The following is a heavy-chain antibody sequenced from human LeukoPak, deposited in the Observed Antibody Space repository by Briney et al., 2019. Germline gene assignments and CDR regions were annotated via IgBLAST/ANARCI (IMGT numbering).Heavy chain of an antibody. V-gene: IGHV4-39*07. J-gene: IGHJ5*02. Sequence: PSETLSLTCTVSGGSISSSSYYWGWIRQPPGKGLEWIGSIYYSGSTYYNPSLKSRVTISVDTSKNQFSLKLSSVTAADTAVYYCARVMITFGGVIVIPRGSWFDPWGQGTLVTVSS. D-gene: IGHD3-16*02. CDR1: GGSISSSSYY. CDR2: IYYSGST. CDR3: ARVMITFGGVIVIPRGSWFDP.